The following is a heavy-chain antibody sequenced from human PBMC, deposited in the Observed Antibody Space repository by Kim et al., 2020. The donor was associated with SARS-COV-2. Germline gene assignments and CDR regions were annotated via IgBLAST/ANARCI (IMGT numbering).Heavy chain of an antibody. V-gene: IGHV3-21*01. Sequence: GGSLRLSCAASGFTFSSYSMNWVRQAPGQGLEWVSSISSSSSYIYYADSVQGRFTISRDNAKNSLYLQMNSLRAEDTAVYYCSRDGGYCCSTSCSSDYYYGMDVWGQGTQGTVPS. CDR1: GFTFSSYS. CDR2: ISSSSSYI. CDR3: SRDGGYCCSTSCSSDYYYGMDV. J-gene: IGHJ6*02. D-gene: IGHD2-2*03.